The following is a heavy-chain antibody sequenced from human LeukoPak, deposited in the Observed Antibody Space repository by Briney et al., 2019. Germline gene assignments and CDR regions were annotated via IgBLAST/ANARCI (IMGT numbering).Heavy chain of an antibody. CDR2: IYYSGST. CDR3: ARLEGPGAGPDC. J-gene: IGHJ4*02. V-gene: IGHV4-30-4*01. CDR1: GGSISNDYYF. Sequence: SETLSLTCTVSGGSISNDYYFWSWIRQPPEKGLEFIGYIYYSGSTYYNPSLKSRVTILVDTSKSQFSLKLTSVTAADTAVYYCARLEGPGAGPDCWGQGTLVTVSS. D-gene: IGHD1-14*01.